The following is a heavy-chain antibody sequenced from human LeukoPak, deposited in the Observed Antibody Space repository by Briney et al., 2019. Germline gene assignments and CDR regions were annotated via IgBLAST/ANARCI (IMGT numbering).Heavy chain of an antibody. CDR3: AREGVGASDY. J-gene: IGHJ4*02. V-gene: IGHV7-4-1*02. Sequence: GASVKVSCKASGYTFTNYAMNWVRQPPGQGLEWMGWININTGNPTYAQGFTGRFAFSLDTSVSAAYLQISSLKAEDTAVYYCAREGVGASDYWGQGTLVTDSS. D-gene: IGHD1-26*01. CDR1: GYTFTNYA. CDR2: ININTGNP.